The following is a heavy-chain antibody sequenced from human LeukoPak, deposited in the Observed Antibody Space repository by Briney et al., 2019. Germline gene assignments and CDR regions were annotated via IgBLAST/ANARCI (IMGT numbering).Heavy chain of an antibody. CDR3: ARDLGYYDSSGYWSY. CDR1: GGTFSSYT. J-gene: IGHJ4*02. D-gene: IGHD3-22*01. CDR2: IIPILGIA. Sequence: VKVCCKASGGTFSSYTISWVRQAPGQGLEWMGRIIPILGIANYAQKFQGRVTITADKSTSTAYMELSSLRSEDTAVYYCARDLGYYDSSGYWSYWGQGTLVTVSS. V-gene: IGHV1-69*04.